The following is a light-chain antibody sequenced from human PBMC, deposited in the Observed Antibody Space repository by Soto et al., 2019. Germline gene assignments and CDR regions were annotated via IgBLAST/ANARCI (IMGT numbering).Light chain of an antibody. V-gene: IGKV3-20*01. CDR1: QSVNNNY. CDR2: HVS. J-gene: IGKJ1*01. CDR3: QQHSNSPWT. Sequence: EIVLTQSPGTVSLSPGERATLSSRASQSVNNNYLAWYQQKPGQAPRLLMYHVSSRATGIPDRFSGSGSGTDFTLTINRLEPADFAVYYCQQHSNSPWTFGQGTRVEIK.